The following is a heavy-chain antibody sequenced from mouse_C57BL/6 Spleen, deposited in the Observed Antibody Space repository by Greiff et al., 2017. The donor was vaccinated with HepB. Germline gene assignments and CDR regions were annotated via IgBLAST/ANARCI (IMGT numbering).Heavy chain of an antibody. D-gene: IGHD2-1*01. Sequence: EVKVVESGGGLVKPGGSLKLSCAASGFTFSDYGMHWVRQAPEKGLEWVAYISSGSSTIYYADTVKGRFTISRDNAKNTLFLQMTSLRSEDTAMYYCARTGIYYGNYDAMDYWGQGTSVTVSS. CDR3: ARTGIYYGNYDAMDY. V-gene: IGHV5-17*01. CDR2: ISSGSSTI. J-gene: IGHJ4*01. CDR1: GFTFSDYG.